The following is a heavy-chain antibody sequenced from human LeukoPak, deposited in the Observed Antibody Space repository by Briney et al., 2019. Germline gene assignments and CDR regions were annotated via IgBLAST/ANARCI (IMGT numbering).Heavy chain of an antibody. CDR1: GFSVSSKY. J-gene: IGHJ5*02. V-gene: IGHV3-53*01. CDR3: ARFTAGWFDP. Sequence: GGSLRLSCAVSGFSVSSKYMSWVRQAPGKGLEWVSVIYNSGDTYYADSVKGRFSISRDNSENTVFLQMNSQRADDTAIYYCARFTAGWFDPWGQGTLVTVST. CDR2: IYNSGDT.